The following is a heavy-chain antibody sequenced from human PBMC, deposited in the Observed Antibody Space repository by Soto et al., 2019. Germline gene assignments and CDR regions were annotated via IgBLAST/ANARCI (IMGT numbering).Heavy chain of an antibody. CDR2: IIPIFGTA. V-gene: IGHV1-69*01. D-gene: IGHD2-21*02. CDR3: ARAYCGGDCYRQPYYYGMDV. CDR1: EGTFSSYA. J-gene: IGHJ6*02. Sequence: QVQLVQSGAEVKKPGSSVKVSCKASEGTFSSYAISWVRQAPGQGLEWMGGIIPIFGTANYAQNFQGRVTITADESTSTAYMELSSLRSEDTAVYYCARAYCGGDCYRQPYYYGMDVWGQGTTVTVSS.